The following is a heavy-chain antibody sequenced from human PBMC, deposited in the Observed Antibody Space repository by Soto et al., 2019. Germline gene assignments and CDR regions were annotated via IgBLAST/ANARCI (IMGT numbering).Heavy chain of an antibody. J-gene: IGHJ6*02. CDR1: GFTFSDYA. Sequence: LGGSLRLSCAASGFTFSDYAMHWVRQAPGKGLERVAVISYDGSNKYYADSVKGRFTISRDNSKNTLYLQMNSLRAEDTAVYYCAKGYSSGWYMAYYYYGMDVWGQGTTVTVSS. CDR3: AKGYSSGWYMAYYYYGMDV. CDR2: ISYDGSNK. D-gene: IGHD6-19*01. V-gene: IGHV3-30*18.